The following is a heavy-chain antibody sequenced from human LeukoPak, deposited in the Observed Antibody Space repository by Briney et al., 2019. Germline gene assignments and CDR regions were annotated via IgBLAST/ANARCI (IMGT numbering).Heavy chain of an antibody. D-gene: IGHD4-17*01. CDR2: ISGSGGST. CDR3: AKVEDYGDYLGMDV. J-gene: IGHJ6*02. CDR1: GFTFSSYA. Sequence: GGSLRLSCAASGFTFSSYAMSWVRQAPGKGLEWVSAISGSGGSTYYADSVKGRFTISRDNSKNTLYLQMNSLRAEDTAVYYCAKVEDYGDYLGMDVWGQGTTVTVSS. V-gene: IGHV3-23*01.